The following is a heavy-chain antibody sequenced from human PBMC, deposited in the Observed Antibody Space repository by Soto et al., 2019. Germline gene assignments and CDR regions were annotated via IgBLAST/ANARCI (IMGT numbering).Heavy chain of an antibody. D-gene: IGHD3-9*01. Sequence: ETLSLTCAVYGGSFSGYYWSWIRQPPGKGLEWIGEINHSGSTNYNPSLKSRVTISVDTSKNQFSLKLSSVTAADTAVYYCARANNPKLRYFLYWGQGTLVTVSS. CDR2: INHSGST. CDR1: GGSFSGYY. V-gene: IGHV4-34*01. CDR3: ARANNPKLRYFLY. J-gene: IGHJ4*02.